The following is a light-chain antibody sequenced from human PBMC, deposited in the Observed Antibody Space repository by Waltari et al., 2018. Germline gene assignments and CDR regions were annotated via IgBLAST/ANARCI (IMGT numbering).Light chain of an antibody. CDR1: SSDVGGYNC. CDR3: SSYTSSSTQV. J-gene: IGLJ2*01. CDR2: EVS. V-gene: IGLV2-14*01. Sequence: QSALTQPASVSGSPGQSLTIPCTGTSSDVGGYNCVSWYQQHPGKAPKLMIYEVSNRPSGVSNRFSGSKSGNTASLTISGLQAEDEADYYCSSYTSSSTQVFGGGTKLTVL.